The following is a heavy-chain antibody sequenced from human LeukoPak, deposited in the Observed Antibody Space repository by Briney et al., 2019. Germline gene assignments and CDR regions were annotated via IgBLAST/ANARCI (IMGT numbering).Heavy chain of an antibody. J-gene: IGHJ4*02. CDR1: GYTLTELS. CDR3: ATGIVVVPAAIQDY. CDR2: FVPEDGET. D-gene: IGHD2-2*01. V-gene: IGHV1-24*01. Sequence: GALVKVSCKVSGYTLTELSMHWVRQAPGKGLEWMGGFVPEDGETIYAQKFQGRVTMTEDTSTDTAYMELSSLRSEDTAVYYCATGIVVVPAAIQDYWGQGTLVTVSS.